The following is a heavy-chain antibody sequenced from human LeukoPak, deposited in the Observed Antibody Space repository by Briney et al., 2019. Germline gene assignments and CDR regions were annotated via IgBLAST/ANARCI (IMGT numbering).Heavy chain of an antibody. D-gene: IGHD3-22*01. V-gene: IGHV4-34*01. Sequence: KSSETLSLTCTVSGGSISSYYWSWIRQPPGKGLEWIGEINHSGSTNYNPSLRSRVTISVDTSKSQFSLKLSSVTAADTAVYYCARAQYVDISGFYPGYWGQGTLVTVSS. CDR1: GGSISSYY. J-gene: IGHJ4*02. CDR3: ARAQYVDISGFYPGY. CDR2: INHSGST.